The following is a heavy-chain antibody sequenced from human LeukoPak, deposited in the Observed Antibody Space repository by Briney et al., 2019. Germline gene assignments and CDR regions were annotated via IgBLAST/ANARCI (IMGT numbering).Heavy chain of an antibody. CDR1: GGSFSGYY. D-gene: IGHD5-24*01. CDR2: INHSGST. J-gene: IGHJ4*02. CDR3: ARTPLGWLQLMYFDY. V-gene: IGHV4-34*01. Sequence: SETLSLTCAVYGGSFSGYYWSWIRQPPGKGLEWIGEINHSGSTNYNPSLKSRVTISVDTSKNQFSLSLSSVTAADTAVYYCARTPLGWLQLMYFDYWGQGTLVTVSS.